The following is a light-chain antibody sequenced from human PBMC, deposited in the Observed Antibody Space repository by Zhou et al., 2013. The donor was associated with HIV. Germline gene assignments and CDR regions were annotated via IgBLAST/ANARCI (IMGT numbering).Light chain of an antibody. Sequence: EIVLTQSPVTLSLSPGERATLSCRASQSVSSSYLAWYQQKPGQAPRLLIYDASNRATGIPARFSGSGSGTDFTLTISSLEPGDFAVYYCQQRSNWPRAFGGGTKVEIK. CDR1: QSVSSSY. CDR3: QQRSNWPRA. J-gene: IGKJ4*01. V-gene: IGKV3D-20*02. CDR2: DAS.